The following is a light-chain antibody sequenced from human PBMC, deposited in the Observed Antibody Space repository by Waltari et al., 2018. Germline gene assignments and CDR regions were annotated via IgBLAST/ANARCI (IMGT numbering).Light chain of an antibody. CDR2: GAS. CDR1: QSVSSSY. Sequence: EIVLTQSPGTLSLSPGERATLSCRASQSVSSSYLAWYQQKPGQAPRLLIYGASSRFTGIPDRFSGSGSGTDVTLTISRLEPEDCAVYYCQQYGSSPWTFGQGTKVEIK. V-gene: IGKV3-20*01. CDR3: QQYGSSPWT. J-gene: IGKJ1*01.